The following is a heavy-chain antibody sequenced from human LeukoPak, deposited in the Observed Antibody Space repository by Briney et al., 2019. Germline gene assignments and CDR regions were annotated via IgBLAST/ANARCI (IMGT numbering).Heavy chain of an antibody. Sequence: VASVKVSCKASGYTFTGYYMHWVRRAPGQGLEWMGWINPNSGGTNYAQKFQGRVTMTRDTSISTAYMELSRLRSDDTAVYYCARDRHVGATICRLDYWGQGTLVTVSS. V-gene: IGHV1-2*02. CDR3: ARDRHVGATICRLDY. CDR2: INPNSGGT. CDR1: GYTFTGYY. J-gene: IGHJ4*02. D-gene: IGHD1-26*01.